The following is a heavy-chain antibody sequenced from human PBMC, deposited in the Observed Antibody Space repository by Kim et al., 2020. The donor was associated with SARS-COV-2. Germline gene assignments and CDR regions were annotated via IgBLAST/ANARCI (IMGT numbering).Heavy chain of an antibody. V-gene: IGHV4-39*01. J-gene: IGHJ6*02. CDR3: AGTGDYYYYGMDV. CDR2: IYYSGST. Sequence: SETLSLTCTVSGGSISSSSYYWGWIRQPPGKGLEWIGSIYYSGSTYYNPSLKSRVTISIDTSKNQFSLKLSSVTAADTAVYYCAGTGDYYYYGMDVWGQGTTVTVSS. CDR1: GGSISSSSYY. D-gene: IGHD7-27*01.